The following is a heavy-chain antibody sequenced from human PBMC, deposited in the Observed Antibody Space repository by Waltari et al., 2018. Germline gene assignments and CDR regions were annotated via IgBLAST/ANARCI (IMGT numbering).Heavy chain of an antibody. J-gene: IGHJ4*02. V-gene: IGHV3-23*01. CDR1: GFTFRRYS. CDR2: ISGSAPGT. CDR3: ARWDTAMVD. D-gene: IGHD5-18*01. Sequence: EVQLLESGGGFVQPGGSLRLSCAASGFTFRRYSMSWFRQAPGKGLEWVSAISGSAPGTYYADSVKGRFTTSRDNSKNTLYLQMNSLRVEDTAVYYCARWDTAMVDWGQGTLVTVSS.